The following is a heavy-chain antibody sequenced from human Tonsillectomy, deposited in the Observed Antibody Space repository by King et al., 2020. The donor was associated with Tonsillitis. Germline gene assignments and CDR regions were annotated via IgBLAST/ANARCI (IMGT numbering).Heavy chain of an antibody. CDR1: GYTFTSYY. J-gene: IGHJ6*02. CDR3: ARDVVVVPGNYGMDV. CDR2: INPSGGST. Sequence: VQLVQSGAEVKKPGASVKVSCKASGYTFTSYYMHWVRQAPGQGLEWMGIINPSGGSTSYAQKFQGRVTMTRDTSTSTVYMELSSLRSEDTAVYYCARDVVVVPGNYGMDVWGQGTTVTVSS. D-gene: IGHD2-2*01. V-gene: IGHV1-46*03.